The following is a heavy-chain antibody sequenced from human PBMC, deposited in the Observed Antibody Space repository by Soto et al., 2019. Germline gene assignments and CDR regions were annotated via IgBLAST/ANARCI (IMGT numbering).Heavy chain of an antibody. J-gene: IGHJ6*02. CDR1: VFTFSSSA. D-gene: IGHD1-26*01. CDR2: ISYDGSNK. CDR3: ARDGGLRIVGATTEGYYYGMDV. Sequence: GSLTLSCAASVFTFSSSAVHWVRQGPGKGLAWVAVISYDGSNKYYADSVKGRFTISRDNSKNTLYLQMNSLRAEDTAVYYCARDGGLRIVGATTEGYYYGMDVWGQGTTVTVSS. V-gene: IGHV3-30-3*01.